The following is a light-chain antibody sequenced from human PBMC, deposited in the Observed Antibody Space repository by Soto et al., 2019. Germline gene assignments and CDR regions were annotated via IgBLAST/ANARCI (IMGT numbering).Light chain of an antibody. CDR1: SSDIGPYDY. Sequence: QSVLTQPASVSGSPGQSITISCSGASSDIGPYDYVSWYQHHPGRAPKLLIYEVSNRPSGVSYRFSGSKSGNTASLTISGLLAEDEGDYYCTTFAPGRIYVFGSGTKLTVL. V-gene: IGLV2-14*01. J-gene: IGLJ1*01. CDR2: EVS. CDR3: TTFAPGRIYV.